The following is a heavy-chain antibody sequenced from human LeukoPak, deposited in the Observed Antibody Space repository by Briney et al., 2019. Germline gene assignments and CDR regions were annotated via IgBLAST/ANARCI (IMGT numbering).Heavy chain of an antibody. CDR3: ARVSPSNWFDP. V-gene: IGHV4-34*01. CDR1: GGSLSGYY. J-gene: IGHJ5*02. CDR2: INHSGNT. Sequence: PSETLSLTCAVYGGSLSGYYWSWIRQPPGKGLGWIGEINHSGNTNYNLSLKSRVTLLVDTTKNQFSLKVNSVTAADTAVYYCARVSPSNWFDPWGQGTLVTVSS.